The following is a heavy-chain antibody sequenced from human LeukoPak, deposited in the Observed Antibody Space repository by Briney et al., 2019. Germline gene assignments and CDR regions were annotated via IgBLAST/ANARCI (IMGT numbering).Heavy chain of an antibody. V-gene: IGHV3-20*04. CDR2: VNWHGGST. Sequence: PGGSLRLSCAAPGFTFDDYDMSWVRQAPGKGLEWVSNVNWHGGSTNYADSVKGRFTISRDNAKNSVYLQMISLRAEDTAVYYCASGSSWYDFEYWGQGTLVTVSS. D-gene: IGHD6-13*01. J-gene: IGHJ4*02. CDR3: ASGSSWYDFEY. CDR1: GFTFDDYD.